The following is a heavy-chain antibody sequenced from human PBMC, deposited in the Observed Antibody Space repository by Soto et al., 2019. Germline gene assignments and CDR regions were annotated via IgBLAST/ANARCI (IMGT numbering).Heavy chain of an antibody. CDR2: IKSKTDGGTT. D-gene: IGHD2-2*01. Sequence: GGSLRLSCAASGFTFSNAWMNWVRQAPGKGLEWVGRIKSKTDGGTTDYAAPVKGRFTISRDDSKNTLYLQMNSLKTEDTAVYYCTTSARCSSTSGYPDYYYYYGMDVWGQGTTVPSP. CDR3: TTSARCSSTSGYPDYYYYYGMDV. CDR1: GFTFSNAW. J-gene: IGHJ6*02. V-gene: IGHV3-15*07.